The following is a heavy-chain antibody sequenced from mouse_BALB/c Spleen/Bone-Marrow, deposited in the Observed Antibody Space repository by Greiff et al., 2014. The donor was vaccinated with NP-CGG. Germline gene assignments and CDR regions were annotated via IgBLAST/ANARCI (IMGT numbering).Heavy chain of an antibody. V-gene: IGHV1-4*01. D-gene: IGHD1-1*01. CDR1: GYTFTRYT. CDR2: IIPNSGYS. CDR3: TIRYYAMDY. Sequence: QVQLQQPGAELARPGASVKMSCQASGYTFTRYTMHWEKKRPGQGLEWIGYIIPNSGYSNYNQKFKDKATLTADKSSSTAYMQRSSLTSEDSAVYYCTIRYYAMDYWGQGTSVTASS. J-gene: IGHJ4*01.